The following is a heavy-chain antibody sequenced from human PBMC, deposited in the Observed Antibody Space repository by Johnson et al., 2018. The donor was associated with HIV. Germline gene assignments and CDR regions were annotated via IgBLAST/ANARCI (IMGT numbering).Heavy chain of an antibody. CDR2: ISSSGSTI. V-gene: IGHV3-11*04. CDR1: GFTVSSNY. J-gene: IGHJ3*02. CDR3: ARIIAARIDDAFDI. Sequence: QVQLVESGGGLVQPGGSLRLSCAASGFTVSSNYMSWVRQAPGKGLEWVSYISSSGSTIYYADSVKGRFTISRDNAKNSLYLQMNSLRAEDTAVYYCARIIAARIDDAFDIWGQGTMVTVSS. D-gene: IGHD6-6*01.